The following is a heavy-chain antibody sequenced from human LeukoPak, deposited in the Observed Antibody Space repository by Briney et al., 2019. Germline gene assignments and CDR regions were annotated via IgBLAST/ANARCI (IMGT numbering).Heavy chain of an antibody. V-gene: IGHV4-34*01. J-gene: IGHJ4*02. CDR3: TRGPYGNLGRFDY. CDR2: INHSGST. D-gene: IGHD4-11*01. Sequence: AETLSLTCAVYGGSFSAYCWSWIRQPPGKGLEWIGEINHSGSTNYNPSLKSRVTISVDTSKNQFSLKLSSVIAADTAVYYCTRGPYGNLGRFDYWGQGTLVTVSS. CDR1: GGSFSAYC.